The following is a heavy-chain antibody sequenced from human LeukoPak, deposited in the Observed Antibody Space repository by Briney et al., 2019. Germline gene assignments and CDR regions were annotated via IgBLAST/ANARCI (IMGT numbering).Heavy chain of an antibody. D-gene: IGHD3-10*01. Sequence: GSLRLSCAASGFIFSDYYMSWIRQAPGKGLEWVSYISSSGSTMYYTDSVKGRFTISRDNAKNSLYLQMNSLRAEDTAVYYCARESNYYGSGYFDYWGQGTLVTVSS. CDR1: GFIFSDYY. V-gene: IGHV3-11*04. J-gene: IGHJ4*02. CDR3: ARESNYYGSGYFDY. CDR2: ISSSGSTM.